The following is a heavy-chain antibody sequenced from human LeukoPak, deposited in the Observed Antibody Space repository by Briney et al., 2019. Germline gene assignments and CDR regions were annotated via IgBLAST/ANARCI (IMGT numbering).Heavy chain of an antibody. CDR3: VKTMVTFGGGIRTDSFDM. CDR1: GLTFNKYP. D-gene: IGHD3-16*01. Sequence: GGSLRLSCSASGLTFNKYPVHWVRQAPGKGLEYVACVNTDGGGTYYADSVQGIFTISRDNSLNTLYPQMSSLRPEDTPVYYCVKTMVTFGGGIRTDSFDMWGEGTMV. CDR2: VNTDGGGT. V-gene: IGHV3-64D*06. J-gene: IGHJ3*02.